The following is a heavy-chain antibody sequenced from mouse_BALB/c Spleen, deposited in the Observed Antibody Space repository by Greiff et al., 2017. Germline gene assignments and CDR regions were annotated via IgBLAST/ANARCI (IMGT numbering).Heavy chain of an antibody. CDR1: GFTFSSYT. D-gene: IGHD2-1*01. J-gene: IGHJ1*01. V-gene: IGHV5-6-4*01. CDR3: AMIYYGNYGYFDV. Sequence: EVKLVESGGGLVKPGGSLKLSCAASGFTFSSYTMSWVRQTPEKRLEWVATISSGGSYTYYPDSVKGRFTISRDNAKNTLYLQMSSLKSEDTAMYYCAMIYYGNYGYFDVWGAGTTVTVSS. CDR2: ISSGGSYT.